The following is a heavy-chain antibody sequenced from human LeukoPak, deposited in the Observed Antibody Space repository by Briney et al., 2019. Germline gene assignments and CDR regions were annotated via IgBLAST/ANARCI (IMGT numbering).Heavy chain of an antibody. Sequence: GGSLRLSCAASGFTFSSYAMSWVRQAPGKGLEWVSAISGSGGSTYYADSVKGRFTISRDNSKNTLYLQMNSLRAEDTAVYYCASLGGATVSYYYGMDVWGQGTTVTVSS. D-gene: IGHD3-16*01. CDR2: ISGSGGST. J-gene: IGHJ6*02. V-gene: IGHV3-23*01. CDR3: ASLGGATVSYYYGMDV. CDR1: GFTFSSYA.